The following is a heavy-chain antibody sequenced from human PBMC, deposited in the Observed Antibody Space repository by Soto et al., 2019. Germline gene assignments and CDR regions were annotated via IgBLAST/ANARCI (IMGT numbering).Heavy chain of an antibody. CDR2: ISSSSSTI. V-gene: IGHV3-48*01. J-gene: IGHJ4*02. CDR1: GFTFSSYS. CDR3: ARDIVVVPAAADSDY. Sequence: PGGSLRLSCAASGFTFSSYSMNLVRQAPGKGLEWVSYISSSSSTIYYADSVKGRFTISRDNAKNSLYLQMNSLRAEDTAVYYCARDIVVVPAAADSDYWGQGTLVTVSS. D-gene: IGHD2-2*01.